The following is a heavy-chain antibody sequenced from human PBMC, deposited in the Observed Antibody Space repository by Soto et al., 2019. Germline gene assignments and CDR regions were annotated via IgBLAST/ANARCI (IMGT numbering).Heavy chain of an antibody. Sequence: PSQTLSLTFAISGDSVSSNSAAWNWIRQSPSRGLEWLGRAYYRSKWYNDYAVPVKSRITINPDTTKNQISLQVNSVAPEDTAVYYCARESAGAYYFDYWGQGTVVTVSS. CDR3: ARESAGAYYFDY. V-gene: IGHV6-1*01. D-gene: IGHD6-19*01. CDR2: AYYRSKWYN. CDR1: GDSVSSNSAA. J-gene: IGHJ4*02.